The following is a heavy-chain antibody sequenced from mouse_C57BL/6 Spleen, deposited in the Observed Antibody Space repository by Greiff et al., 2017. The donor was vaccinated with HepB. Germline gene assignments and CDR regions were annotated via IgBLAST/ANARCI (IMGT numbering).Heavy chain of an antibody. V-gene: IGHV1-52*01. CDR3: ARGPYDYDEDYYAMDY. CDR2: IDPSDSET. Sequence: QVQLQQPGAELVRPGSSVKLSCKASGYTFTSYWMHWVKQRPIQGLEWIGNIDPSDSETHYNQKFKDKATLTVDKSSSTAYMQLSSLTSEDSAVYYCARGPYDYDEDYYAMDYWGQGTSVTVSS. CDR1: GYTFTSYW. D-gene: IGHD2-4*01. J-gene: IGHJ4*01.